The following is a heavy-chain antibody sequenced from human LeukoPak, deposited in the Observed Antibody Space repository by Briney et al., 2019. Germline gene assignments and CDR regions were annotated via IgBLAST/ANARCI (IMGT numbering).Heavy chain of an antibody. CDR2: ISGSGDTT. CDR1: GFTFTSYA. CDR3: AKESPHFDY. V-gene: IGHV3-23*01. J-gene: IGHJ4*02. Sequence: GGSLRLSCAASGFTFTSYAMSWVRQAPGKGLAWVSTISGSGDTTYYADSVKGRFIISRDNSKNTLYLQMNSLRAEDTAIYYCAKESPHFDYWGQGTLVTVSS.